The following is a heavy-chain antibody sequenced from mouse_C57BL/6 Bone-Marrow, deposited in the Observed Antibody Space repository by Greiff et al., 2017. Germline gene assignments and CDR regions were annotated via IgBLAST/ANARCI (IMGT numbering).Heavy chain of an antibody. CDR1: GYTFTSYW. CDR2: IDPSDSYT. D-gene: IGHD3-2*02. J-gene: IGHJ3*01. Sequence: QVQLQQPGAELVKPGASVKLSCKASGYTFTSYWMQWVKQRPGQGLEWIGEIDPSDSYTNYNQKFKGKATLTVDTSSSTAYMQLSSLTSEDSAVYYCARPWDSSGCIWFAYWGQGTRVTVSA. CDR3: ARPWDSSGCIWFAY. V-gene: IGHV1-50*01.